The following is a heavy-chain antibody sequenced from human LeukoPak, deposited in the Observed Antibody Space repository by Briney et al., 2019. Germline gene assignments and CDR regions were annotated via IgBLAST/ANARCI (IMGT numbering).Heavy chain of an antibody. D-gene: IGHD2-2*01. CDR1: GGSISGYY. CDR2: IYTSGST. CDR3: ARDPGYCSSTSCVDYFDY. V-gene: IGHV4-4*07. J-gene: IGHJ4*02. Sequence: PSETLSLTCTVSGGSISGYYWSWIRQPAGKGLEWIGRIYTSGSTNYSPSLKSRVTMSVDTSKNQFSLKLSSVTAADTAVYYCARDPGYCSSTSCVDYFDYWGQGTLVTVSS.